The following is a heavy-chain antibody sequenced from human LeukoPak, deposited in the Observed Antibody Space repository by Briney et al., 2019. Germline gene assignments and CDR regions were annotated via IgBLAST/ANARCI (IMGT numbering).Heavy chain of an antibody. V-gene: IGHV3-7*01. J-gene: IGHJ4*02. CDR2: IKRDGSEK. CDR3: AREDHSKYEY. CDR1: GFSFSSYW. Sequence: GGSLRLSCVASGFSFSSYWMSWVRQAPGKGPEWVASIKRDGSEKFYVDSVKGRFTISKDNAKNSLYLQMNSLRAEDTAVYYCAREDHSKYEYWGQGTLVTVSS. D-gene: IGHD4-11*01.